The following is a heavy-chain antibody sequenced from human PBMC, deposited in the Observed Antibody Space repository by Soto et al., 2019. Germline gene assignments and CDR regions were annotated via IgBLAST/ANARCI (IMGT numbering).Heavy chain of an antibody. CDR2: IGGSGIST. D-gene: IGHD6-19*01. J-gene: IGHJ4*02. Sequence: EVQLLESGGGLVQPGGSLRLSCAASGFTFNSYAMSWVRQAPGKGLEWVSGIGGSGISTYYADSVKGRFTISRDNSKNTLYVQMHTLRAEDTAIYYCAKGRRTSGWLLDYWGQGTLVTVSS. CDR1: GFTFNSYA. V-gene: IGHV3-23*01. CDR3: AKGRRTSGWLLDY.